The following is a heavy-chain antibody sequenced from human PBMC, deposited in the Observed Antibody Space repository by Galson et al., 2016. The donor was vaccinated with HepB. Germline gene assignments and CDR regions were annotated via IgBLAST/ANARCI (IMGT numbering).Heavy chain of an antibody. D-gene: IGHD3-10*01. V-gene: IGHV1-3*01. CDR1: GYTFTSFA. J-gene: IGHJ5*02. CDR2: INVGNGNT. CDR3: ARSSWFWELLADL. Sequence: SVKVSCKASGYTFTSFAMHWVRQAPGQRLEWMGWINVGNGNTKYSQKFQGRVTITRDTSASTAYMALSSLRSEDTAVYYCARSSWFWELLADLWGQGTLVTVSS.